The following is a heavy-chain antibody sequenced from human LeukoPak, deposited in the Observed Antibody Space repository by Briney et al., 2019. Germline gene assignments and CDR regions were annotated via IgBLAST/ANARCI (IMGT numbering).Heavy chain of an antibody. CDR1: GFTFSSYA. V-gene: IGHV3-30*18. Sequence: PGGSLRLSCAASGFTFSSYAMHWVRQAPGKGLEWVAVISYDGSNKYYADSVKGRFTLSRDNSKNTLYLQMNSLRAEDTAVYYCAKEVGYCSSTSCSSYYYYYYMDVWGKGTTVTVSS. CDR3: AKEVGYCSSTSCSSYYYYYYMDV. D-gene: IGHD2-2*01. CDR2: ISYDGSNK. J-gene: IGHJ6*03.